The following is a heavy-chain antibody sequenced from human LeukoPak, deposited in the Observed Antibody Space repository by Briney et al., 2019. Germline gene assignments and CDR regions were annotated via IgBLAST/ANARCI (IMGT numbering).Heavy chain of an antibody. V-gene: IGHV3-74*01. Sequence: GGSLRLSCATSGFTFNTYWMHWVRQAPGMGLVWVSRIHSDGSTIYADSVKGRFTISRDNAKNTVYLQMNSLRAEDTAVYYCARAGYFFDYWGQGTLVTVSS. D-gene: IGHD1-14*01. J-gene: IGHJ4*02. CDR1: GFTFNTYW. CDR3: ARAGYFFDY. CDR2: IHSDGST.